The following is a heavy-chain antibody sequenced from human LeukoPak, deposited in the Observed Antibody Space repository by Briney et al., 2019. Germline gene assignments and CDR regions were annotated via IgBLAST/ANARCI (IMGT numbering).Heavy chain of an antibody. D-gene: IGHD4-17*01. V-gene: IGHV1-18*01. Sequence: GSSVKVSCKTSGYTFTSYAISWVRQAPGQGLEWMGWIITYNGNTYYSQKLQGRVTMTTDTSTSTAYMELRSLRSDDTAVYFCAKTTVTSKEYFYYYMDVWGKGTTVTVSS. J-gene: IGHJ6*03. CDR3: AKTTVTSKEYFYYYMDV. CDR2: IITYNGNT. CDR1: GYTFTSYA.